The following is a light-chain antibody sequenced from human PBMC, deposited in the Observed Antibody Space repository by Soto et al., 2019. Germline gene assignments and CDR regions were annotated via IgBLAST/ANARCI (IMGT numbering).Light chain of an antibody. CDR3: QQYDNWPLT. CDR2: NPS. Sequence: EIVMTQSPATLSVSPGERATLSCRASQSVSSNLAWYQQKPGQAPKLLIYNPSTWATGIPARFSGSGSGTEFTLTISSLQSEDFAIYYCQQYDNWPLTFGGGTKVEIK. J-gene: IGKJ4*01. CDR1: QSVSSN. V-gene: IGKV3-15*01.